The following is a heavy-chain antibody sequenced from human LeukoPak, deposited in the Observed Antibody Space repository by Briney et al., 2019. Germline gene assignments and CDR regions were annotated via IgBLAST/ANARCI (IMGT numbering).Heavy chain of an antibody. CDR1: GFSFASST. CDR2: ISGSGGTT. V-gene: IGHV3-23*01. Sequence: PGGSLRLSCAASGFSFASSTMNWVRQAPGKGLEWVSTISGSGGTTYYADSVKGRFTISRDNSKNTLYLQMNSLRAEDTAVYYCAKAPTVTTNYFDYWGQGTLVTVSS. CDR3: AKAPTVTTNYFDY. J-gene: IGHJ4*02. D-gene: IGHD4-17*01.